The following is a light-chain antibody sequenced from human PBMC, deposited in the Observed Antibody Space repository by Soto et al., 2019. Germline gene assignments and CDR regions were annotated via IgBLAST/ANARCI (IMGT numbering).Light chain of an antibody. CDR2: SNN. CDR1: SSNIGSNP. J-gene: IGLJ2*01. Sequence: QSVLTQPPSASGTPGQRVTISCSGSSSNIGSNPVNWYQQLPGTAPKLPIYSNNQRPSGVPDRFSGSKSGTPASLAMRGLQSEDEADYYCAAWDDSLNGVVFGGGTKLPVL. CDR3: AAWDDSLNGVV. V-gene: IGLV1-44*01.